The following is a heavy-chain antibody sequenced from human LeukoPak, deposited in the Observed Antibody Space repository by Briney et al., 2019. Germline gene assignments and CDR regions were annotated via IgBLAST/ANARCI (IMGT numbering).Heavy chain of an antibody. J-gene: IGHJ6*03. CDR2: IKQDGSEK. CDR3: AREYGSGSSPNYYYYYYYMDV. V-gene: IGHV3-7*01. Sequence: GGSLRLSCAASGFTVSSNYMSWVRQAPGKGLEWVANIKQDGSEKYYVDSVKGRFTISRDNAKNSLYLQMNSLRAEDTAVYYCAREYGSGSSPNYYYYYYYMDVWGKGTTVTVSS. CDR1: GFTVSSNY. D-gene: IGHD3-10*01.